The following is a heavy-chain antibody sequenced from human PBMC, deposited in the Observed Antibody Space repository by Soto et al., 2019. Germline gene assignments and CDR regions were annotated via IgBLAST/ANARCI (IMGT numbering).Heavy chain of an antibody. CDR3: AGRPTVAAMTGAFDL. CDR1: GGSISSGGYY. CDR2: IYYSGNS. J-gene: IGHJ3*01. V-gene: IGHV4-31*03. D-gene: IGHD5-18*01. Sequence: QVQLQESGPGLVKPSQTLSLTCTVSGGSISSGGYYWSWIRQHPGKGLEWIGYIYYSGNSYYTPSLKRRLTISVDTSKNQFSLRLSSVTAADTAVYYCAGRPTVAAMTGAFDLWGQGTMVTVSS.